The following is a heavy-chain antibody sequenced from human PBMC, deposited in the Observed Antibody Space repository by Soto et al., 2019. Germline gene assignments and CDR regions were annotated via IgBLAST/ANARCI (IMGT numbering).Heavy chain of an antibody. Sequence: GSVKVSCKASGYTFTSYDISWGRQAPGQGLEWMGWISAYNGNTNYAQKLQGRVTMTTDTSTSTAYMELRSLRSDDTAVYYCARARKKYYYGSWSYYEGGSGFDYCIQGTLATVPS. CDR2: ISAYNGNT. J-gene: IGHJ4*02. D-gene: IGHD3-10*01. CDR3: ARARKKYYYGSWSYYEGGSGFDY. CDR1: GYTFTSYD. V-gene: IGHV1-18*01.